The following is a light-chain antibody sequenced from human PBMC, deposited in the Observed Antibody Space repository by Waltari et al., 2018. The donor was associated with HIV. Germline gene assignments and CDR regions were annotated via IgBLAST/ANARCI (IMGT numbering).Light chain of an antibody. V-gene: IGLV2-14*03. CDR1: SSDVGGYNY. J-gene: IGLJ3*02. CDR3: SSYTSSSTLEV. CDR2: DVS. Sequence: QSALTQPASVSGSPGQSITISCTGTSSDVGGYNYVSWYQQHPGKAPKLMIYDVSNRPSGVSNRFSRTKSGNTASLTISGLQAEDEAEYYCSSYTSSSTLEVFGGGTKLTVL.